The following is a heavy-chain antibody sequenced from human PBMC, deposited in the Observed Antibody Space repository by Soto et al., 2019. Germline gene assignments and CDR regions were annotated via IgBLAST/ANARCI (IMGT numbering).Heavy chain of an antibody. CDR1: GGTFSSYA. J-gene: IGHJ3*02. D-gene: IGHD3-9*01. CDR2: IIPIFGTA. CDR3: AIDLCYDILPGAFDI. V-gene: IGHV1-69*13. Sequence: ASVKVSCKASGGTFSSYAISWVRQAPGQGLEWMGGIIPIFGTANYAQKFQGRVTITADESTSTAYMELSSLRTEDTAVYYSAIDLCYDILPGAFDIWGQGTMVTVSS.